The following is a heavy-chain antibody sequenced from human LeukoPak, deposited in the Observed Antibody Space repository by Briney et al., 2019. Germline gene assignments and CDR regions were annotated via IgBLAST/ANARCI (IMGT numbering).Heavy chain of an antibody. J-gene: IGHJ4*02. V-gene: IGHV3-53*01. CDR2: IYSGGST. Sequence: GGSLRPSCAASGFTVSSNYMSWVRQAPGKGLEWVSVIYSGGSTYYADSVKGRFTISRDNSKNTLYLQMNSLRAEDTAVYYCARWWRDAPLAFDYWGQGTLVTVSS. CDR3: ARWWRDAPLAFDY. CDR1: GFTVSSNY. D-gene: IGHD2-15*01.